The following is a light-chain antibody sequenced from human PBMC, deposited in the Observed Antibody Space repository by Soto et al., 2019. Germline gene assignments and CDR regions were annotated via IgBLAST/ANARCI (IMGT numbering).Light chain of an antibody. CDR3: QQADSLPRT. V-gene: IGKV1-12*01. J-gene: IGKJ4*01. Sequence: DIQMTQSPSSVSASVGDRVTITCRASQDINSRLAWYQQKPGKAPKLLIYFAFNLESGVPSMFIGSGSGTDFTLTITSLQPEDFATYFCQQADSLPRTFGGGTKVDI. CDR1: QDINSR. CDR2: FAF.